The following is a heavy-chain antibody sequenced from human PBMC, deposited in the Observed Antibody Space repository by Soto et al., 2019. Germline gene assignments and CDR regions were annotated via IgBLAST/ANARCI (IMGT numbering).Heavy chain of an antibody. V-gene: IGHV4-39*01. CDR3: AREYDYIWGSYRN. J-gene: IGHJ4*02. CDR2: IYYSGST. Sequence: TSETLSLTCTVSGGSISSSSYYWGWIRQPPGKGLEWIGSIYYSGSTYYNPSLKSRVTISVDTSKNQFSLKLSSVTAADTAVYYCAREYDYIWGSYRNWGQGTLVTVSS. CDR1: GGSISSSSYY. D-gene: IGHD3-16*02.